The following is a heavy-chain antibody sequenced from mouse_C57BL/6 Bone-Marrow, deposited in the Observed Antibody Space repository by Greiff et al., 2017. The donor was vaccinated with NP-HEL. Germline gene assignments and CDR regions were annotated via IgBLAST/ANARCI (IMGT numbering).Heavy chain of an antibody. CDR2: IDPSDSYT. Sequence: QVQLQQPGAELVRPGTSVKLSCKASGYTFTSYWMHRVKQRPGQGLEWIGVIDPSDSYTNYNQKFKGKATLTVDTSSSTAYMQLSSLTSEDSAVYYCARSSYYFDYWGQGTTLTVSS. V-gene: IGHV1-59*01. CDR1: GYTFTSYW. CDR3: ARSSYYFDY. J-gene: IGHJ2*01.